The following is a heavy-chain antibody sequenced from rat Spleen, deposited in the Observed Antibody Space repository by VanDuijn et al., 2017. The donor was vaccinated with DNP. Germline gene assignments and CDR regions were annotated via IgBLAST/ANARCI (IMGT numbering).Heavy chain of an antibody. CDR2: ISYDGAST. CDR1: GFTFSSFP. D-gene: IGHD1-11*01. Sequence: EVQLVESGGGLVQPGGSMKLSCAASGFTFSSFPMAWVRQAPTKGLEWVASISYDGASTYYRDSVKGRFTISRDNAKSSLYLQMDSLRSEDTATYYCTTDFERGYWGQGVMVTVSS. J-gene: IGHJ2*01. V-gene: IGHV5-46*01. CDR3: TTDFERGY.